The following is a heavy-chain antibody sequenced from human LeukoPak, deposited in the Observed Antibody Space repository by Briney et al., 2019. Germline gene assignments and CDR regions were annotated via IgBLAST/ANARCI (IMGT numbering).Heavy chain of an antibody. V-gene: IGHV1-18*01. Sequence: EASVKVSCKASGYTFTSYGISWVRQAPGQGLEWMGWISGYNGNTNSAQKVQGRATMTTDTSTSTAYMELRSLRSDDTAVYYCVRDRGEWIDQYYGMDVWGQGTTVTVSS. CDR3: VRDRGEWIDQYYGMDV. CDR2: ISGYNGNT. D-gene: IGHD3-10*01. CDR1: GYTFTSYG. J-gene: IGHJ6*02.